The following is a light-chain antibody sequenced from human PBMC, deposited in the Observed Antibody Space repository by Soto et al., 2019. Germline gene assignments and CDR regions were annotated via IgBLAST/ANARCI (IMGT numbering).Light chain of an antibody. CDR3: QQSTMNPRT. V-gene: IGKV1-39*01. CDR2: ATS. Sequence: DIQMTQSPSSLSASVGDRVTITCRASQSISRHLNWYQQKPGKAPQLLIYATSSLQSGVPSRFSGSGSGTDFTLTISSLQPEDFATYFCQQSTMNPRTFGQGTKVEI. CDR1: QSISRH. J-gene: IGKJ1*01.